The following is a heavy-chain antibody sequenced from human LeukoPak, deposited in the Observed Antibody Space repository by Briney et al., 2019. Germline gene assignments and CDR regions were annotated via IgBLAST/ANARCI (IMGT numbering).Heavy chain of an antibody. J-gene: IGHJ4*02. CDR2: IRYDGSNK. Sequence: GGSLRLSCAASGFTFNNYAMHWVRQAPGKGLEWVAFIRYDGSNKYYADSVKGRFTISRDNSKNTVYLQMNSLRVEDTAVYYCTKGAWELLTRFDYWGQGTLVTVSS. D-gene: IGHD1-26*01. CDR1: GFTFNNYA. V-gene: IGHV3-30*02. CDR3: TKGAWELLTRFDY.